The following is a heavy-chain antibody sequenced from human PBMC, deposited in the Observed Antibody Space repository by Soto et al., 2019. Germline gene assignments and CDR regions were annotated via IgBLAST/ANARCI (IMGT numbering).Heavy chain of an antibody. V-gene: IGHV4-59*01. CDR2: IYYSGST. D-gene: IGHD5-18*01. CDR3: ARRGPYSYGYVSWFDP. CDR1: GGSISSYY. Sequence: SETLSLTCTVSGGSISSYYWSWIRQPPGKGLEWIGYIYYSGSTNYNPSLKSRVTISVDTSKNQFSLKLSSVTAADTAVYYCARRGPYSYGYVSWFDPWGQGTLVTVSS. J-gene: IGHJ5*02.